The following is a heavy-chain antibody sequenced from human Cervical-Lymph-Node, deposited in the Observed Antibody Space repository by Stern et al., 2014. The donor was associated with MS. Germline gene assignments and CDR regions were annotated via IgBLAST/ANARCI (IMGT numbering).Heavy chain of an antibody. V-gene: IGHV1-69*06. D-gene: IGHD3-16*01. CDR1: GG. CDR3: ARGGGDTWFDP. Sequence: QVQLVQSGAVVKKSGSSVKVSCKASGGISWVRQAPGQGLEWMGGVLPFVGTSNYAQKFQGRVTITADTSTNTVYLELNSLTSDAPAVYYWARGGGDTWFDPWGQGTLVTVSS. CDR2: VLPFVGTS. J-gene: IGHJ5*02.